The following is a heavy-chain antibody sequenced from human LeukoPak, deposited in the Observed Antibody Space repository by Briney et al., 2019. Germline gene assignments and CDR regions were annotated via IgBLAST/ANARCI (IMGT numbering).Heavy chain of an antibody. Sequence: GGSLRLSCAASGFTFRSYWMSWVRQAPGKGLEWVANIKQDGSEKYYADSVKGRFTISRDNSKNTLYLQMNSLRAEDTAVYYCAKDPSAPDSSGYLYWGQGTLVTVSS. CDR3: AKDPSAPDSSGYLY. V-gene: IGHV3-7*01. D-gene: IGHD3-22*01. CDR1: GFTFRSYW. J-gene: IGHJ4*02. CDR2: IKQDGSEK.